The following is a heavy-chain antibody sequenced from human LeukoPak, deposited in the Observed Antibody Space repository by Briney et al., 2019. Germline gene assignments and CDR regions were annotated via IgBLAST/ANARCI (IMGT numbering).Heavy chain of an antibody. J-gene: IGHJ3*02. CDR1: GGTFSSYA. D-gene: IGHD5-18*01. V-gene: IGHV1-69*05. Sequence: SVKVSCKASGGTFSSYAISWVRQAPGQGLEWMGRIIPIFGTANYAQKFQGRGTITTDESTSTAYMELSSLRSEDTAVYYCARGYTAMAHAFDIWGQGTMVTVSS. CDR2: IIPIFGTA. CDR3: ARGYTAMAHAFDI.